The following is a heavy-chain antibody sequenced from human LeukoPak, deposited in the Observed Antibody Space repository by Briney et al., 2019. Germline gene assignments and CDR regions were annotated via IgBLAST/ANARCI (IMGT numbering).Heavy chain of an antibody. CDR1: GGSISSYY. CDR2: IYYSGST. Sequence: SETLSLTCTVSGGSISSYYWSWIRQPPGKGLEWIGYIYYSGSTNYNPSLKSRVTISVDTSKNQFSLKLSSVTAADTAVYYCARRGLYSGSNFDYWGQGTLVIVSS. CDR3: ARRGLYSGSNFDY. D-gene: IGHD1-26*01. V-gene: IGHV4-59*01. J-gene: IGHJ4*02.